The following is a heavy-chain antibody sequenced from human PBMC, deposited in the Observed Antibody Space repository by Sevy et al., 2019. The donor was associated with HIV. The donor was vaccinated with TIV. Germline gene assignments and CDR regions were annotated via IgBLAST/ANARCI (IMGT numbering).Heavy chain of an antibody. CDR2: INPSNNTT. Sequence: ASVKVSCKASGYTFTKYYIHWVQQAPGQGPEWMGWINPSNNTTIYARNFQGRINMTRDTSISTAYMDLAWLRSDDTAIYYCARGKGSYGYVYWGQGTLVTVSS. V-gene: IGHV1-2*02. CDR3: ARGKGSYGYVY. CDR1: GYTFTKYY. D-gene: IGHD5-18*01. J-gene: IGHJ4*02.